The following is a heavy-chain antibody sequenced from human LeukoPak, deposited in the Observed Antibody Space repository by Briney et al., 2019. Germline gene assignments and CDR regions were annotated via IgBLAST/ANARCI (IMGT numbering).Heavy chain of an antibody. CDR2: LYSDGNT. J-gene: IGHJ4*02. V-gene: IGHV3-53*01. Sequence: GGSLRLSCAASGFTFITNDMTWVRQAPGKGLEWVSVLYSDGNTKYADSVQGRFTISRDNSRNTLYLEMSSLSPDDTAVYYCARGVEPLAANTLAYWGQGTLVTVSS. CDR3: ARGVEPLAANTLAY. CDR1: GFTFITND. D-gene: IGHD1-14*01.